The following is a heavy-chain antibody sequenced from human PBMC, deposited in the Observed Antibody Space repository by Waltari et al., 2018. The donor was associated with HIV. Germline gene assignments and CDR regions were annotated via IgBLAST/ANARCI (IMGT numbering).Heavy chain of an antibody. J-gene: IGHJ4*02. CDR2: SNTDGSST. Sequence: EVQLVESGGGLVQPGGSLRRSCADSGFPFSRYWMDWVRQAPGKGLVWGSRSNTDGSSTKYADSVKGRFTISRDNAKNTLYLQMNSLRAEDTAVYYCARGDGYNYGAYWGQGTLVTVSS. CDR1: GFPFSRYW. CDR3: ARGDGYNYGAY. D-gene: IGHD5-12*01. V-gene: IGHV3-74*01.